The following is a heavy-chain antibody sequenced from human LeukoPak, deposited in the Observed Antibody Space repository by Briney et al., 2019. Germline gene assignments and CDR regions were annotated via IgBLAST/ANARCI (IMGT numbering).Heavy chain of an antibody. J-gene: IGHJ4*02. V-gene: IGHV3-7*01. CDR2: IKQDGSEK. CDR1: GFTFSNYW. Sequence: PGGSLRLSCVASGFTFSNYWMTWVRQAPGKGLEWVANIKQDGSEKHYVDSVKGRFIISRDNAKNSLYLQMNSLRAEDTAVYYCARGPHQWGSLPLPLDYWGQGTLVTVSS. CDR3: ARGPHQWGSLPLPLDY. D-gene: IGHD3-16*01.